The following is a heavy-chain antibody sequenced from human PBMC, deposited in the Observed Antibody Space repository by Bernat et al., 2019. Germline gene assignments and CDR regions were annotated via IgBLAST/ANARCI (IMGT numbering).Heavy chain of an antibody. D-gene: IGHD6-13*01. CDR2: INHSGST. CDR1: GFTFSSYS. J-gene: IGHJ4*02. Sequence: VQLVESGGGLVKPGGSLRLSCAASGFTFSSYSMNWVRQAPGKGLEWIGEINHSGSTNYNPSLKSRVTISVDTSKNQFSLKLSSVTAADTAVYYCARGPNKRHRVKIAAAVRHYFDYWGQGTLVTVSS. V-gene: IGHV4-34*01. CDR3: ARGPNKRHRVKIAAAVRHYFDY.